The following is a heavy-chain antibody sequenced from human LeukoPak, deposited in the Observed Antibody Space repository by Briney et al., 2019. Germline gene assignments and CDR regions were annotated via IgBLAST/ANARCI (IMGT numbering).Heavy chain of an antibody. V-gene: IGHV3-23*01. CDR3: AKTYMWSIDAFHI. J-gene: IGHJ3*02. CDR2: ISGSGGST. CDR1: GFTFSSYA. Sequence: QPGGSLRLSCAASGFTFSSYAMSWDRQAPGKGLEWVSAISGSGGSTYYADSVKGRFTISRDNSKNTLYLQMNSLRAEDTAVYYCAKTYMWSIDAFHIWGQGTMVTVSS. D-gene: IGHD2-8*02.